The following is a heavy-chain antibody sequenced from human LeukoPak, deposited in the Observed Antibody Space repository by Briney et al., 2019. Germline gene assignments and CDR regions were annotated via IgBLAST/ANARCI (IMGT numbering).Heavy chain of an antibody. J-gene: IGHJ5*02. CDR3: ARASHYDILTGYYNVNWFDP. D-gene: IGHD3-9*01. Sequence: PGGSLRLSCAASGFTFSSYSMTWVRQAPGKGLEWVSYISSSSSTIYYADSVKGRFTISRDNAKNSLYLQMNSLRAEETAVYYCARASHYDILTGYYNVNWFDPWGQGTLVTVSS. V-gene: IGHV3-48*04. CDR1: GFTFSSYS. CDR2: ISSSSSTI.